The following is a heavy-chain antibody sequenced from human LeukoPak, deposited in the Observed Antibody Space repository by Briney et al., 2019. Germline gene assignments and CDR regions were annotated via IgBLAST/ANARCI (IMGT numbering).Heavy chain of an antibody. V-gene: IGHV4-59*12. Sequence: SETLSLTCTLSGGSISSYYWSWIWQRPGKGLGWIGSIYYRGSTYHNPSLKSRFTISGDTSKTQFCLKLSPVTAAETAVDYCARVRQQLVRYWGQGTLVTASS. J-gene: IGHJ4*02. CDR1: GGSISSYY. CDR3: ARVRQQLVRY. D-gene: IGHD6-13*01. CDR2: IYYRGST.